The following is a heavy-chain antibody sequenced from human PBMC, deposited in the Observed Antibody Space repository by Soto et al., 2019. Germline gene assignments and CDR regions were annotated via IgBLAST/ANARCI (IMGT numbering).Heavy chain of an antibody. V-gene: IGHV3-33*01. J-gene: IGHJ4*02. D-gene: IGHD3-22*01. CDR3: ARAMIVVAPFDY. CDR2: IWYDGSNK. Sequence: VGSLRLSCAASGFTFSSYGMHWVRQAPGKGLEWVAVIWYDGSNKYYADSVKGRFTISRDNSKNTLYLQMNSLRAEDTAVYYCARAMIVVAPFDYWGQGTLVTVSS. CDR1: GFTFSSYG.